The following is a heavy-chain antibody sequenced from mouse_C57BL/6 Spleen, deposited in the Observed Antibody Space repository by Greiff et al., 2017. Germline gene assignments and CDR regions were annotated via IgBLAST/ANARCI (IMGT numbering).Heavy chain of an antibody. Sequence: VQLQQPGAELVMPGASVKLSCKASGYTFTSYWMHWVKQRPGQGLEWIGEIDPSDSYTNYNQKFKGKSTLTVDKSSSTAYMQLSSLTSEDSAVYYCATMVTTRGDYYAMDYWGQGTSVTVSS. CDR3: ATMVTTRGDYYAMDY. V-gene: IGHV1-69*01. D-gene: IGHD2-2*01. J-gene: IGHJ4*01. CDR2: IDPSDSYT. CDR1: GYTFTSYW.